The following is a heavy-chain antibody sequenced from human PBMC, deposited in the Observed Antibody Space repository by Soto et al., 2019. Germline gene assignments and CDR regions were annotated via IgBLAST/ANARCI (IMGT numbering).Heavy chain of an antibody. CDR2: ISAYNGKT. J-gene: IGHJ6*02. CDR3: AISFLYNDYSVMDF. CDR1: GYTFTSYG. Sequence: QVQLVQSGAEVKKPGASVKVSCKASGYTFTSYGISWVRQAPGQGLEWMGWISAYNGKTNYAQKLLGRVTMTTDTSWYTAFMELNSMRSNDTAVYYCAISFLYNDYSVMDFWGQVAADTVSS. V-gene: IGHV1-18*01.